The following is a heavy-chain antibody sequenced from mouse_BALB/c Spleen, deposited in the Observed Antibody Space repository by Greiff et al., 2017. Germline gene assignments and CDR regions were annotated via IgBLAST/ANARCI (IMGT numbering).Heavy chain of an antibody. V-gene: IGHV1-4*01. J-gene: IGHJ2*01. CDR3: ARKDYFDY. Sequence: VKLQESGAELARPGASVKMSCKASGYTFTSYTMHWVKQRPGQGLEWIGYINPSSGYTNYNQKFKDKATLTADKSSSTAYMQLSSLTSEDSAVYYCARKDYFDYWGQGTTLTVSS. CDR2: INPSSGYT. CDR1: GYTFTSYT.